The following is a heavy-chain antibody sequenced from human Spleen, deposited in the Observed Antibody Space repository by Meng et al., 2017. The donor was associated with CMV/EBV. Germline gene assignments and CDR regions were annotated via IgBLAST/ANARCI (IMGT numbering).Heavy chain of an antibody. V-gene: IGHV4-59*02. CDR1: GGSVTSHS. Sequence: SETLSLTCHVSGGSVTSHSWTLIRQPPGKGLEWIGYVYSSGSTNYNPSLKSRVTISLDTSKHQFSLKLSSVTAADTAVYYCARLWDGYYHYYGMDVWGQGTTVTVSS. CDR2: VYSSGST. J-gene: IGHJ6*02. D-gene: IGHD3-10*01. CDR3: ARLWDGYYHYYGMDV.